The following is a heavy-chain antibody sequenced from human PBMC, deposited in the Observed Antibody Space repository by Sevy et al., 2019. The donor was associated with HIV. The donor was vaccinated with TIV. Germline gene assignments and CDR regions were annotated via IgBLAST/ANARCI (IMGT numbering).Heavy chain of an antibody. D-gene: IGHD1-20*01. CDR1: GFTFSKYW. CDR2: IKQDAGQK. Sequence: GGSLRLSCAASGFTFSKYWMGWVRQAPGKGLEWVANIKQDAGQKYYVDSVKGRFTISRDNAKNSLYLQMNSLRAEDTAVYYCARDRYWDIGDYWGQGTLVTVSS. CDR3: ARDRYWDIGDY. V-gene: IGHV3-7*01. J-gene: IGHJ4*02.